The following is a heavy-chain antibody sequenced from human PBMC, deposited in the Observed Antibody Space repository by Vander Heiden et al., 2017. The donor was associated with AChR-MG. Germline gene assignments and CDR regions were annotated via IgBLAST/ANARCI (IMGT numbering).Heavy chain of an antibody. CDR3: ARAGYNWNYEGGMDV. D-gene: IGHD1-7*01. V-gene: IGHV3-7*01. Sequence: EVQLVESGGGLVQPGGSLRLSWAASGFTFSGNWMSWVRQAPGKGLEWVANIKQDGSEKYYVDSVKGRFTISRDNAKNSLYLQMNSLRAEDTAVYYCARAGYNWNYEGGMDVWGQGTTVTVSS. CDR2: IKQDGSEK. CDR1: GFTFSGNW. J-gene: IGHJ6*02.